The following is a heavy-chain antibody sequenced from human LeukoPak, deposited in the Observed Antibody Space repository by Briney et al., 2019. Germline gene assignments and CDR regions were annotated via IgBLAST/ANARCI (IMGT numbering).Heavy chain of an antibody. Sequence: GESLKISCKGSGYSFTSYWIAWVRQMPGKGLEWMGIIYPGDSDTRYSPSFQGQVTISADKSISTAYLQWSNLKASDTAMYYCARQGSIAARSGGYWGQGTLVTVSS. CDR1: GYSFTSYW. D-gene: IGHD6-6*01. CDR3: ARQGSIAARSGGY. J-gene: IGHJ4*02. V-gene: IGHV5-51*01. CDR2: IYPGDSDT.